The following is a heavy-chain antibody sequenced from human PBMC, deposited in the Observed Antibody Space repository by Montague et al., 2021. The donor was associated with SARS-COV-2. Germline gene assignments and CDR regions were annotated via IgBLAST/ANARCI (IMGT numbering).Heavy chain of an antibody. CDR1: GGSFSGYY. CDR2: INHSGST. D-gene: IGHD2-2*01. J-gene: IGHJ6*02. Sequence: SETLSLTCAAYGGSFSGYYSSWIRKPPGKALEWIGEINHSGSTHYTPSLKRRVTISVDTPKNQFSLKLSSVTAADTAVYYCTREGYQVLWSDYYYYGMDVWGQGTTVTVSS. V-gene: IGHV4-34*01. CDR3: TREGYQVLWSDYYYYGMDV.